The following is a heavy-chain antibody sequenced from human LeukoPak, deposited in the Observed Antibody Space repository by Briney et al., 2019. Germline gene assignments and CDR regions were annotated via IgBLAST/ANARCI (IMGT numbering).Heavy chain of an antibody. CDR2: IYYSGST. Sequence: SQTLSLTCTVSGASISSGGYYWSWIRQHPGKGLEWIGYIYYSGSTYYNPSLRSRLTISVDTFKNQFSLKLTSVTAADTAVYYCARGVVPAARVSYYYYYMDVWGKGTTVTVSS. D-gene: IGHD2-2*01. CDR1: GASISSGGYY. V-gene: IGHV4-31*03. CDR3: ARGVVPAARVSYYYYYMDV. J-gene: IGHJ6*03.